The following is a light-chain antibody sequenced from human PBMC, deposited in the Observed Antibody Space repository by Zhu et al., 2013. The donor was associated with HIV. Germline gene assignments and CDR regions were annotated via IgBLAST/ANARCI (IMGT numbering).Light chain of an antibody. V-gene: IGKV1-8*01. CDR1: QAITTY. J-gene: IGKJ4*01. Sequence: AIRMTQSPSSLSASTGDRVTITCRASQAITTYLAWYQQKPGKGPKLLIYGASTLESGVPSRFSGSGSGTDFTLTITSLQPEDFATYFCQQFNNYPLTFGGGTKVEI. CDR2: GAS. CDR3: QQFNNYPLT.